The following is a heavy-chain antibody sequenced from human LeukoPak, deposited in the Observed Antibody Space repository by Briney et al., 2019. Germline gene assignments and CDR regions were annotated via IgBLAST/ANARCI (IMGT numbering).Heavy chain of an antibody. CDR1: GFTFSSYS. Sequence: GGSLRLSCAASGFTFSSYSMNWVRQAPGKGLEWVAVIWYDGSNKYYADSVKGRFTISRDNSKNTLYLQMNSLRAEDTAVYYCARAHRIQLWSYYFDYWGQGTLVTVSS. V-gene: IGHV3-33*08. CDR3: ARAHRIQLWSYYFDY. CDR2: IWYDGSNK. J-gene: IGHJ4*02. D-gene: IGHD5-18*01.